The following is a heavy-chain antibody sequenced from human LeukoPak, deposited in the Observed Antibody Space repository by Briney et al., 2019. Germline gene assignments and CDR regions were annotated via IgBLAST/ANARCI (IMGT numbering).Heavy chain of an antibody. Sequence: GRSLRLSCAASGFTFDDYAMHWVRQAPGKGLEWVSGISWNSGSIGYADSVKGRFTISRDNAKNSLYLQMNSLRAEDMALYYCAKDMGGTGYSSGELDYWGQGTLVTVSS. CDR3: AKDMGGTGYSSGELDY. J-gene: IGHJ4*02. CDR1: GFTFDDYA. D-gene: IGHD6-19*01. V-gene: IGHV3-9*03. CDR2: ISWNSGSI.